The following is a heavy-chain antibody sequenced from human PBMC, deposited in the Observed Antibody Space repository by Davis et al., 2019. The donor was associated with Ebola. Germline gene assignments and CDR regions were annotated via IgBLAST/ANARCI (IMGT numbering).Heavy chain of an antibody. CDR1: GDSISSSNW. D-gene: IGHD1-26*01. J-gene: IGHJ3*02. CDR2: IYHSGST. Sequence: SETLSLTCAVSGDSISSSNWWGWVRQPPGKGLEWIGEIYHSGSTNYNPSLKSRVTISVDTSKNQFSLKLSSVTAADTAVYYCARPWYSGTYYDAYDIWGQGTMVAVSS. CDR3: ARPWYSGTYYDAYDI. V-gene: IGHV4-4*02.